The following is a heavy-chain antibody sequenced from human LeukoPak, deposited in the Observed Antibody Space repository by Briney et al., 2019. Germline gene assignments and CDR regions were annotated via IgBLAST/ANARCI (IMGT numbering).Heavy chain of an antibody. V-gene: IGHV1-46*01. CDR3: AREHSSSNWGLDY. CDR1: GYTFTSYH. CDR2: INPSGGST. D-gene: IGHD7-27*01. Sequence: ASVKVSCKASGYTFTSYHLHWVRQAPGQGLEWMGIINPSGGSTNYAQKFQGRVTMTRDTSTSTVYMELSSLRSEDTAVYYCAREHSSSNWGLDYWGQGTLVTVSS. J-gene: IGHJ4*02.